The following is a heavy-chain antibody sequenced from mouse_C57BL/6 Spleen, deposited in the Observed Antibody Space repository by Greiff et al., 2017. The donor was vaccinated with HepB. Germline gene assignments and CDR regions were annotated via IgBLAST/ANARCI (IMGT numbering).Heavy chain of an antibody. CDR2: IYPGDGDT. Sequence: VQLQQSGPELVKPGASVKISCKASGYAFSSSWMNWVKQRPGKGLEWIGRIYPGDGDTNYNGKFKGKATLTADKSSSTAYMQLSSLTSEDSAVYFGAREGKGTAQATFDYWGQGTTLTVSS. D-gene: IGHD3-2*02. V-gene: IGHV1-82*01. J-gene: IGHJ2*01. CDR3: AREGKGTAQATFDY. CDR1: GYAFSSSW.